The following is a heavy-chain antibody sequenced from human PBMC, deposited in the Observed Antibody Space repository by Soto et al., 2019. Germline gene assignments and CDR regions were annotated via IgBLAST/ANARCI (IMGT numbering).Heavy chain of an antibody. CDR1: GGSLSNYG. V-gene: IGHV1-69*12. J-gene: IGHJ6*02. D-gene: IGHD4-17*01. CDR2: IIPVFGTA. CDR3: ARGDATKIVVTTDYAMDV. Sequence: QVQLVQSGAEVKKPGSSVKVSCKASGGSLSNYGISWVRQAPGQGLEWMGGIIPVFGTANYAQKFQGRVTITADESTNIVYMDVTSLRSEDTAVYYCARGDATKIVVTTDYAMDVWGQGTPVTVSS.